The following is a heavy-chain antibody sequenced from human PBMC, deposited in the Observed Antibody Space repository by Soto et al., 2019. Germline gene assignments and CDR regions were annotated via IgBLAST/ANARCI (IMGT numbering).Heavy chain of an antibody. J-gene: IGHJ4*02. D-gene: IGHD3-10*01. V-gene: IGHV3-53*01. CDR3: AAHPGGGGY. CDR1: GFTVSNNY. CDR2: IYSGGYT. Sequence: EVQLVESGGGLIQPGGSLRLSCAVSGFTVSNNYMSWVRQAPGKGLEGVSVIYSGGYTAYGDSVKGRFTISRDNSKNTISLKMKRRGADRPAVFYCAAHPGGGGYWGQGTLVTVSS.